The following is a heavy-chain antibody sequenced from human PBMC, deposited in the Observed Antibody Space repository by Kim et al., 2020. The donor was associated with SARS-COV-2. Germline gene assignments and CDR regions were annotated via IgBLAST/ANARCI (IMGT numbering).Heavy chain of an antibody. CDR2: ISAYNGDT. CDR1: AYTFTSYG. J-gene: IGHJ6*02. V-gene: IGHV1-18*01. Sequence: ASVKVSCKASAYTFTSYGISWVRQAPGQGLEWMGWISAYNGDTNYAQKFQDRVTMTTDTSTSTGYMELRSLTSDDTAVYYCARGGRDWGAHFYYYGMDVWGQGTTVTVSS. D-gene: IGHD7-27*01. CDR3: ARGGRDWGAHFYYYGMDV.